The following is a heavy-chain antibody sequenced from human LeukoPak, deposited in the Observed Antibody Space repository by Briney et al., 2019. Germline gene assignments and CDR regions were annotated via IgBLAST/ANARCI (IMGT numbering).Heavy chain of an antibody. J-gene: IGHJ3*02. V-gene: IGHV4-59*01. Sequence: SETLSLTCTVSGGSISSYYWSWIRQPPGKGLEWIGYIYYSGSTNYNPSLKSRVTISVDTSKNQFSLKLSSVTAADTAVFYCARERIGSRAFDIWGQGTMVTVSS. CDR3: ARERIGSRAFDI. CDR2: IYYSGST. CDR1: GGSISSYY.